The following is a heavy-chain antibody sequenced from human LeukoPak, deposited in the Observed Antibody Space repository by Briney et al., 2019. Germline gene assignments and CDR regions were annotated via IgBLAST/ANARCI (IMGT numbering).Heavy chain of an antibody. CDR2: VKQDGSEK. CDR1: GFTFSSYW. J-gene: IGHJ4*02. CDR3: ARVGPYSGYGVDY. V-gene: IGHV3-7*01. Sequence: GGSLRLSCAASGFTFSSYWMSWVRQAPGKGLEWVANVKQDGSEKYYVDSVKGRFTISRDNAKNSLYLQMNSLRAEDTAVYYCARVGPYSGYGVDYWGQGTLVTVSS. D-gene: IGHD5-12*01.